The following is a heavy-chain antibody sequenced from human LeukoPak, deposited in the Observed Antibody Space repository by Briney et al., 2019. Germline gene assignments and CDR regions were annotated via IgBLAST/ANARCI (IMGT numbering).Heavy chain of an antibody. CDR1: GFTFSSYW. CDR3: ARDLTAYCGGDCYSEFGY. V-gene: IGHV3-7*01. Sequence: PGGSLRLSCAASGFTFSSYWMSWVRQAPGKGLEWVANIKQDGSEKYYVDSVKGRFTISRDNAKNSLYLQMNSLRAEDTAVYYCARDLTAYCGGDCYSEFGYWGQGTLVTVSS. J-gene: IGHJ4*02. D-gene: IGHD2-21*01. CDR2: IKQDGSEK.